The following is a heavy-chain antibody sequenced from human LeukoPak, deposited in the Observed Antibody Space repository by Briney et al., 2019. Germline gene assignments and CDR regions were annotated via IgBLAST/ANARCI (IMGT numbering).Heavy chain of an antibody. CDR2: IFYSGTT. J-gene: IGHJ4*02. D-gene: IGHD1-26*01. CDR1: GGSISSNSYY. V-gene: IGHV4-39*01. Sequence: SETLSLTCTVSGGSISSNSYYWGWIRQPPGKGLEWIGSIFYSGTTYYNPSLKSRVTISVDTSKNQFSLNLSSVTAADTAVFYCARHVGYSGSYFFDYWGQGILVTVSS. CDR3: ARHVGYSGSYFFDY.